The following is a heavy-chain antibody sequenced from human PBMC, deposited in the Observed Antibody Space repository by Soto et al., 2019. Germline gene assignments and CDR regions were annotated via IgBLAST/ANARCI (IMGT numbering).Heavy chain of an antibody. CDR2: IGTAGDT. Sequence: PGGSLRLSCAASGFTFSSYDMHWVRQATGKGLEWVSAIGTAGDTYYPGSVKGRFTISRENAKNPLYLQMNSLRAGDTAVYYCARAHDYYGSGSYGLGAFDIWGQGTMVTVSS. D-gene: IGHD3-10*01. CDR1: GFTFSSYD. CDR3: ARAHDYYGSGSYGLGAFDI. V-gene: IGHV3-13*01. J-gene: IGHJ3*02.